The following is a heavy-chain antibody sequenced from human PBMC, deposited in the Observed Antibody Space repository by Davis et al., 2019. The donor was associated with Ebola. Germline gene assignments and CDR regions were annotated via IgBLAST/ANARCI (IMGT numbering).Heavy chain of an antibody. V-gene: IGHV3-64D*08. CDR1: GFIFSSYA. Sequence: GESLKISCAASGFIFSSYAMHWVRQAPGKGLESVSRISTNGENTYYAESVKGRFTISRDNSKDTLYLQMRSLRTDDTAVYYCVKDRFTVVVVHGGFDYWGQGTLVTVSS. CDR2: ISTNGENT. D-gene: IGHD2-15*01. J-gene: IGHJ4*02. CDR3: VKDRFTVVVVHGGFDY.